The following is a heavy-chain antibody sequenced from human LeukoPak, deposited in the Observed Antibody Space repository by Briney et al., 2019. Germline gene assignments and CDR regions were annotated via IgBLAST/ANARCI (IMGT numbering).Heavy chain of an antibody. CDR1: GGSISSGGYY. CDR2: IYHSGST. Sequence: PSETLSLTCSVSGGSISSGGYYWSWIRQPPGKGLEWIGYIYHSGSTYYNPSLKSRVTISVDRSKNQFSLKLSSVTAADTAVYYCARGVSCGGDCYSPNASSNYYYYYMDVWGKGTTVTVSS. V-gene: IGHV4-30-2*01. CDR3: ARGVSCGGDCYSPNASSNYYYYYMDV. J-gene: IGHJ6*03. D-gene: IGHD2-21*01.